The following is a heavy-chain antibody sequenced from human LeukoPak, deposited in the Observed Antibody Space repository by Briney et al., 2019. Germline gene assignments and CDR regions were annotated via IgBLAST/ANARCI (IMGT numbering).Heavy chain of an antibody. CDR2: INWNGGST. V-gene: IGHV3-20*01. CDR1: GFTFDDYG. CDR3: ARSSGNYYYYGMDV. J-gene: IGHJ6*02. Sequence: GGSLRLSCAASGFTFDDYGMSWVRQAPGKGLEWVSGINWNGGSTGYADSVKGRFTISGDNAKNSLYLQMNSLRAEDTALYHCARSSGNYYYYGMDVWGQGTTVTASS.